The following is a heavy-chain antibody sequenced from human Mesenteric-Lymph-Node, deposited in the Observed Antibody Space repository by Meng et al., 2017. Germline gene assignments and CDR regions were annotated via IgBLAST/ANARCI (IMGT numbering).Heavy chain of an antibody. CDR3: ARIGGGLLWFGELSYTDAFDI. CDR1: GFSLSNARMG. V-gene: IGHV2-26*01. Sequence: SGPTLVKPTETLTLTCTVSGFSLSNARMGVSWIRQPPGKALEWLAHIFSNDEKSYSTSLKSRLTISKDTSKSQVVLTMTNMDPVDTATYYCARIGGGLLWFGELSYTDAFDIWGQGTMVTVSS. CDR2: IFSNDEK. J-gene: IGHJ3*02. D-gene: IGHD3-10*01.